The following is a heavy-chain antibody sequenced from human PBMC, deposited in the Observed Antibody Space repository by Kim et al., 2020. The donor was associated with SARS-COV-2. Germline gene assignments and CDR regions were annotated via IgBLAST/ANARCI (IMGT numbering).Heavy chain of an antibody. CDR1: GGTFSSYA. CDR3: ARDQDGGDSSGYYFNWFDP. D-gene: IGHD3-22*01. V-gene: IGHV1-69*04. J-gene: IGHJ5*02. Sequence: SVKVSCKASGGTFSSYAISWVRQAPGQGLEWMGRIIPILGIANYAQKFQGRVTITADKSTSTAYMELSSLRSEDTAVYYCARDQDGGDSSGYYFNWFDPWGQGTLVTVSS. CDR2: IIPILGIA.